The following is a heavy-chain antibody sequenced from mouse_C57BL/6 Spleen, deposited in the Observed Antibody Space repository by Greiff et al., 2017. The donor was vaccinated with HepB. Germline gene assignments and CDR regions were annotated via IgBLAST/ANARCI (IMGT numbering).Heavy chain of an antibody. V-gene: IGHV14-2*01. CDR2: IDPEDGET. CDR1: GFNIKDYY. J-gene: IGHJ1*03. Sequence: EVKLMESGAELVKPGASVKLSCTASGFNIKDYYMHWVKQRTEQGLEWIGRIDPEDGETKYAPKFQGKATITADTSSNTAYLQRSSLTSEDTAVYYCAISDYDGYFDVWGTGTTVTVSS. CDR3: AISDYDGYFDV. D-gene: IGHD2-4*01.